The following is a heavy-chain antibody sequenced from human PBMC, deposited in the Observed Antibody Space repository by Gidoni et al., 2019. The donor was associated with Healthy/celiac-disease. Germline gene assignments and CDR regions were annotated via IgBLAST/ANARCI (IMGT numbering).Heavy chain of an antibody. Sequence: EVQLVESGGGLVQPGRSLRLSCAASGFTFDDYAMHWVRQAPGKGLEWVSGISWNSGSIGYADSVKGRFTISRDNAKNSLYLQMNSLRAEDTALYYCAKDTQYSYGPDEYYYYYMDVWGKGTTVTVSS. D-gene: IGHD5-18*01. CDR1: GFTFDDYA. CDR3: AKDTQYSYGPDEYYYYYMDV. CDR2: ISWNSGSI. V-gene: IGHV3-9*01. J-gene: IGHJ6*03.